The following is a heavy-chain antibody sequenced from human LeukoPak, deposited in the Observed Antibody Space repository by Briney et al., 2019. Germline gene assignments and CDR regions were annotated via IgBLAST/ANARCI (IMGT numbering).Heavy chain of an antibody. D-gene: IGHD3-10*01. CDR2: IWYDGSNK. CDR1: GFTFSSYG. J-gene: IGHJ6*02. Sequence: GGSLRLSCAASGFTFSSYGMHWARQAPGKGLEWVAVIWYDGSNKYYADSVKGRFTISRDNSKNTLYLQMNSLRAEDTAVYYCARGEPETSGSSYYYGMDVWGQGTTVTVSS. V-gene: IGHV3-33*01. CDR3: ARGEPETSGSSYYYGMDV.